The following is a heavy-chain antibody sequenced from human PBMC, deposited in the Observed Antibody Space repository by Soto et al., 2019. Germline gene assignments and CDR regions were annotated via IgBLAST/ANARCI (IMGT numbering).Heavy chain of an antibody. V-gene: IGHV1-46*01. J-gene: IGHJ6*02. Sequence: ASVKVSCKASGYTSTSYYMHWVRQAPGQGLEWMGIINPSGGSTSYAQKFQGRVTMTRDTSTSTVYMELSSLRSEDTAVYYCARDKRLLWFGESAGGMDVWGQGTTVTVSS. D-gene: IGHD3-10*01. CDR1: GYTSTSYY. CDR2: INPSGGST. CDR3: ARDKRLLWFGESAGGMDV.